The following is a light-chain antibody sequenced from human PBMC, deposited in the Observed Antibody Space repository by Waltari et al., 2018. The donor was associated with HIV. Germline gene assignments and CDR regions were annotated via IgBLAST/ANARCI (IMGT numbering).Light chain of an antibody. Sequence: QSALTQPASVSGSPGQSITISCTGASSDVGLYNYVSRYQQHPGKAPKLMIYEVSNRPSGVSNRFSGSKSGNTASLTISGLQAEDEADYYCSSYTGSSTLYVFGTGTKVTVL. V-gene: IGLV2-14*01. J-gene: IGLJ1*01. CDR2: EVS. CDR3: SSYTGSSTLYV. CDR1: SSDVGLYNY.